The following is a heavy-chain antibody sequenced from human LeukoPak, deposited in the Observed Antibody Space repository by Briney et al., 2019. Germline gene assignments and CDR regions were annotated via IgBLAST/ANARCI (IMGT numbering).Heavy chain of an antibody. D-gene: IGHD6-19*01. Sequence: PGGSLRLSCAASGFTFSSYAMHWVRQAPGKGLEWVAVISYDGSNKYYADSVKGRFTISRDNSKNTLYLQMNSLRAEDTAVYYCASKGSGWSGGWGQGTLVTVSS. CDR3: ASKGSGWSGG. V-gene: IGHV3-30-3*01. CDR1: GFTFSSYA. CDR2: ISYDGSNK. J-gene: IGHJ4*02.